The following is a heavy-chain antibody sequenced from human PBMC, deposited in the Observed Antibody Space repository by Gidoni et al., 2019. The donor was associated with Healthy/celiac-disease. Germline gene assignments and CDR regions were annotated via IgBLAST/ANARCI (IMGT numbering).Heavy chain of an antibody. Sequence: QVQLQQWGAGLLKPSETLSLTCAVYGGSFSGYYWSWIRQPPGKGLEWIGEINHSGSTNYNPSLKSRVTTSVDTSKNQFSLKLSSVTAADTAVYYCARSPFGGYRTNWFDPWGQGTLVTVSS. J-gene: IGHJ5*02. V-gene: IGHV4-34*01. CDR2: INHSGST. CDR3: ARSPFGGYRTNWFDP. D-gene: IGHD2-15*01. CDR1: GGSFSGYY.